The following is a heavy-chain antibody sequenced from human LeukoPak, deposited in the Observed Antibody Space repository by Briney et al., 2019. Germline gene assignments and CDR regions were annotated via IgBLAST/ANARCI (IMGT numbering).Heavy chain of an antibody. D-gene: IGHD3-22*01. CDR1: GGSISSYY. J-gene: IGHJ4*02. Sequence: SSETLSLTCTVSGGSISSYYWSWIRQPPGKGLEWIGYIYYSGSTNYNPSLKSRVTISVDTSKNQFSLKLSSVTAADTAVYYCARALGYDSSGYYRDYWGQGTLVTVSS. V-gene: IGHV4-59*01. CDR2: IYYSGST. CDR3: ARALGYDSSGYYRDY.